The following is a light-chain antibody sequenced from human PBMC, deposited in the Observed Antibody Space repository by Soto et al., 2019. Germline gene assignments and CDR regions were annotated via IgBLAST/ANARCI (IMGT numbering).Light chain of an antibody. CDR3: QTWDTGIRV. Sequence: QSVLTQSPSASASLGASVKLTCTLSSGHSNYVIAWHQQQPEKGPLYLMKLNSDGSHSKGDGIPDRFSGSSSGAERYLTISSLQSEDEADYYCQTWDTGIRVFGGGTKLTVL. CDR2: LNSDGSH. CDR1: SGHSNYV. J-gene: IGLJ2*01. V-gene: IGLV4-69*01.